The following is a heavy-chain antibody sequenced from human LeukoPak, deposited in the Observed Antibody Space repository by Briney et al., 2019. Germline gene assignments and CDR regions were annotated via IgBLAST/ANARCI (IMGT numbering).Heavy chain of an antibody. CDR3: ARVSRAAADAYYFDY. D-gene: IGHD6-13*01. Sequence: SETLSLTCTVSGGSISSSSYYWGWIRQPPGKGLEWIGSIYYSGSTYYNPSLKSRVTISVDTSKNQFSLKLSSVTAADTAVYYCARVSRAAADAYYFDYWGQGTLVTVSS. CDR2: IYYSGST. V-gene: IGHV4-39*07. CDR1: GGSISSSSYY. J-gene: IGHJ4*02.